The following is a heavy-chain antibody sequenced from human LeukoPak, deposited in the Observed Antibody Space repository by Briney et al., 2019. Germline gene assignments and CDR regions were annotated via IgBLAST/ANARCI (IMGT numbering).Heavy chain of an antibody. CDR2: INPSGGST. CDR1: GYTFTSYY. CDR3: ARDAGLVQSFDY. Sequence: GASVKVSCKASGYTFTSYYMHWVREAPGQGLEWMGIINPSGGSTSYAQKFQGRVTMTRDTSTSTVYMELSSLRSEDTAVYYCARDAGLVQSFDYWGQGTLVTVSS. J-gene: IGHJ4*02. D-gene: IGHD6-19*01. V-gene: IGHV1-46*03.